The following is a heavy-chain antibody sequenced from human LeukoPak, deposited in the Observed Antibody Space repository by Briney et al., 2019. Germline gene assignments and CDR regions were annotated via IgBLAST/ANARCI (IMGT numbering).Heavy chain of an antibody. J-gene: IGHJ4*02. CDR2: INTNTGNP. Sequence: GASVKVSCKASGYTFTSYGISWVRQAPGQGLEWMGWINTNTGNPTYAQGFTGRFVFSLDTSVSTAYLQISSLKAEDTAVYYCARDPGSSSIGGVDYWGQGTLVTVSS. D-gene: IGHD6-6*01. V-gene: IGHV7-4-1*02. CDR3: ARDPGSSSIGGVDY. CDR1: GYTFTSYG.